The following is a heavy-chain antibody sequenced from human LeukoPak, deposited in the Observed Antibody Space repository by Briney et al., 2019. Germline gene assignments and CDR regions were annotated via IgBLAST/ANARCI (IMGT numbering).Heavy chain of an antibody. Sequence: GGSLRLSCAASGFTFSSYSMNWVRQAPGKGLEWVSSISSSSSYIYYADSVKGRFTISRDNAKNSLYLQMNSLRAEDTAVYYCAREESSGWYGNYYYYMDVWGKGTTVTVSS. CDR2: ISSSSSYI. J-gene: IGHJ6*03. V-gene: IGHV3-21*01. CDR3: AREESSGWYGNYYYYMDV. CDR1: GFTFSSYS. D-gene: IGHD6-19*01.